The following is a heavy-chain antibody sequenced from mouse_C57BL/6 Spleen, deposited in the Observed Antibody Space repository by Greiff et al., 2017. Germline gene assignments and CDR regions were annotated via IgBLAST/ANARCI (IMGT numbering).Heavy chain of an antibody. CDR3: AVYYYGSSYGGAWFAY. D-gene: IGHD1-1*01. Sequence: VQLQQSVAELVRPGASVKLSCTASGFNIKNTYMHWVKQRPEQGLEWIGRIDPANGNTNYAPKFQGKATITADTSSNTAYLQLSSLTCEDTAIYSCAVYYYGSSYGGAWFAYWGQGTLVTVSA. J-gene: IGHJ3*01. CDR2: IDPANGNT. V-gene: IGHV14-3*01. CDR1: GFNIKNTY.